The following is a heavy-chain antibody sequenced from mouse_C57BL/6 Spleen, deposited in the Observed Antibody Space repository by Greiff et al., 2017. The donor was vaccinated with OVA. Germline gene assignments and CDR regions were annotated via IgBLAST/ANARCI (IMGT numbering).Heavy chain of an antibody. V-gene: IGHV1-81*01. CDR2: IYPRSGNT. CDR1: GYTFTSYG. Sequence: VQLQQSGAELARPGASVKLSCKASGYTFTSYGISWVKQRTGQGLEWIGEIYPRSGNTYYNEKFKGKATLTADKSSSTAYMELRSLTSEDSAVYFCARSYYSNIWYFDVWGTGTTVTVSS. J-gene: IGHJ1*03. CDR3: ARSYYSNIWYFDV. D-gene: IGHD2-5*01.